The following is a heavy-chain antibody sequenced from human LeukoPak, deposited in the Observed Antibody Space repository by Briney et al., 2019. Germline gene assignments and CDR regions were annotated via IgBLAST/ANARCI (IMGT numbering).Heavy chain of an antibody. CDR1: GFTVSSNY. D-gene: IGHD3-22*01. J-gene: IGHJ3*02. CDR3: AKHYYTSGYYGALDI. V-gene: IGHV3-66*01. Sequence: GGSLRLSCAASGFTVSSNYMSWVCQAPGKGLGWVSVIYSGGSTYYADSVKGRFTISRDNSKNTLYLQMNSLRAEDTAVYYCAKHYYTSGYYGALDIWGQGTTVTVSA. CDR2: IYSGGST.